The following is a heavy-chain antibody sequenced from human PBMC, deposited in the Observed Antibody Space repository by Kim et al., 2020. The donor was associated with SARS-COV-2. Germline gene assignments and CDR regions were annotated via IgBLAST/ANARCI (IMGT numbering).Heavy chain of an antibody. J-gene: IGHJ3*02. Sequence: SETLSLTCTVSGGSISSYYWSWIRQPPGKGLEWIGYIYYSGSTNYNPSLKSRVTISVDTSKNQFSLKLSSVTAADTAVYYCARSYCSGGSCYHDAFDIWGQGTMVTVSS. CDR1: GGSISSYY. CDR3: ARSYCSGGSCYHDAFDI. CDR2: IYYSGST. D-gene: IGHD2-15*01. V-gene: IGHV4-59*01.